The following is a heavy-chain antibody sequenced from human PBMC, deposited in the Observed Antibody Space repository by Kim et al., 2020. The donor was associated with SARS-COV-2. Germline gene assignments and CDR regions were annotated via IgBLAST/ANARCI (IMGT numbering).Heavy chain of an antibody. Sequence: GGSLRLSCAASGFTFSSYAIHWVRQAPGKGLEWVAVISYDGSNKYYADSVKGRFTISRDNSKNTLYLQLNSLRAEDTAVYYCARDQGYCSSATCSGEVDVWGQGTTVTV. CDR2: ISYDGSNK. V-gene: IGHV3-30-3*01. CDR1: GFTFSSYA. D-gene: IGHD2-2*01. CDR3: ARDQGYCSSATCSGEVDV. J-gene: IGHJ6*02.